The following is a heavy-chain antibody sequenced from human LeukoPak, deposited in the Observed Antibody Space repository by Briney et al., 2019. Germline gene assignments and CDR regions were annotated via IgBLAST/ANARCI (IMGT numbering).Heavy chain of an antibody. CDR3: ARASNRNSINFDY. Sequence: GGSLRLSCAASGFTFSSYWMHWVRQAPGKGLVWVSRINGDGSTSNYADSVKGRFTISRDNAKNTLYLQMNRLRAEDTAVYYCARASNRNSINFDYWGQGTLVTVSS. D-gene: IGHD1-1*01. V-gene: IGHV3-74*01. CDR2: INGDGSTS. J-gene: IGHJ4*02. CDR1: GFTFSSYW.